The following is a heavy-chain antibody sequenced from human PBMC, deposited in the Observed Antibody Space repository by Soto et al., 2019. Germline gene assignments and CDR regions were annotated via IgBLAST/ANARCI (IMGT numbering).Heavy chain of an antibody. CDR1: GGTFSDYA. CDR2: IVPRFGSP. CDR3: ARDRIQLRLGKYSFNGMDV. J-gene: IGHJ6*02. Sequence: QVQLVQSGAEMRKPGSSLRVSCKASGGTFSDYAFSWVRQAPGQGLEWMGGIVPRFGSPNDAQKFGGRVTITADTFTSTVYMALSSLRFDDTAVYFCARDRIQLRLGKYSFNGMDVWGQGTTIIVSS. V-gene: IGHV1-69*06. D-gene: IGHD3-16*01.